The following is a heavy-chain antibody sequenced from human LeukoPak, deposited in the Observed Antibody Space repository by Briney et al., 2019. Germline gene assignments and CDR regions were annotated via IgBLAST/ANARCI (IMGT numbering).Heavy chain of an antibody. CDR1: GGSFSGYG. J-gene: IGHJ6*03. V-gene: IGHV4-34*01. CDR3: ARGPKVAFVLMVYAISNYYYYMDV. Sequence: SETLSLTCAVCGGSFSGYGWSWIGQPPGKGREWIGEINNSGSTNYNPSPKSRGTISVDTSKNQFSLKLSSVTAADTALYHYARGPKVAFVLMVYAISNYYYYMDVWGKGTTVTVSS. CDR2: INNSGST. D-gene: IGHD2-8*01.